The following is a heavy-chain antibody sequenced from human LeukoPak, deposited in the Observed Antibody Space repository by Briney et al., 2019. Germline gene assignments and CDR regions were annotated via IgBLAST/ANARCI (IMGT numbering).Heavy chain of an antibody. J-gene: IGHJ6*03. CDR3: ARVPNYYYYMDA. CDR1: GFTFSSHG. CDR2: ISGSGDNT. V-gene: IGHV3-23*01. Sequence: GGTLRLSCAASGFTFSSHGMSWVRQAPGKGLEWVSTISGSGDNTYYADSVKGRFTISRDNSKNTLYLQMNSLRAEDTAVYYCARVPNYYYYMDAWGKGTTVTISS.